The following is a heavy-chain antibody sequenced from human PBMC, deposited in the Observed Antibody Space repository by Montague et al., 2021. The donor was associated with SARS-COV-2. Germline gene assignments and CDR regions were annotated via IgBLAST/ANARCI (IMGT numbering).Heavy chain of an antibody. CDR1: GGSVSSGTYY. D-gene: IGHD2-21*02. CDR2: IYYSGKS. CDR3: ARRSRVATAIWDLRTSLTSGFDP. J-gene: IGHJ5*02. V-gene: IGHV4-39*01. Sequence: SETLSLTCTVSGGSVSSGTYYWGWIRQPPGKGLEWIGSIYYSGKSYYNPSLKSRATIFVDTSKNQFYLQLSSVTAADTAVYYCARRSRVATAIWDLRTSLTSGFDPWGQGTLVTVSS.